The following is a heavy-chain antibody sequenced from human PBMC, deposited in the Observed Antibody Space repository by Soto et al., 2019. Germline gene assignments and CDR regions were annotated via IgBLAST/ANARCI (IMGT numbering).Heavy chain of an antibody. CDR1: GFTFRSYW. CDR3: ARFHSTNAFDI. J-gene: IGHJ3*02. D-gene: IGHD2-15*01. CDR2: IRQDGSEI. V-gene: IGHV3-7*04. Sequence: GGSLRLSSAASGFTFRSYWMSWVRQAPGKGLEWVANIRQDGSEIYYVDSVKGRFTISRDNAKNSLFLQMNTLRAEDTAVYYCARFHSTNAFDIWGQGTMVTVSS.